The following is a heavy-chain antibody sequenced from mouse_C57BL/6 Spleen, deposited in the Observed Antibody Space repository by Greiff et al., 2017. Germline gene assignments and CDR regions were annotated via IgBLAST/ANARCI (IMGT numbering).Heavy chain of an antibody. D-gene: IGHD2-3*01. CDR2: INPNNGGT. CDR3: AMDGYYLYYAMDY. V-gene: IGHV1-22*01. J-gene: IGHJ4*01. CDR1: GYTFTDYN. Sequence: SGPELVKPGASVKMSCKASGYTFTDYNMHWVKQSHGKSLEWIGYINPNNGGTSYNQKFKGKATLTVNKSSSTAYMELRSLTSEDSAGYYCAMDGYYLYYAMDYWGQGTSVTVSS.